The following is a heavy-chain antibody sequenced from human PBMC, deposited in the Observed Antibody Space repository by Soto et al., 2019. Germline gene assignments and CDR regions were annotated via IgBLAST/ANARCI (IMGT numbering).Heavy chain of an antibody. CDR2: IYYSGST. V-gene: IGHV4-59*01. D-gene: IGHD2-21*01. J-gene: IGHJ4*02. CDR1: GGSISSYY. Sequence: SETLSLTCTVSGGSISSYYWSWIRQPPGKGLEWIGCIYYSGSTNYNPSLKSRVTISVDTSKNQFSLKLSSVTAADTAVYYCARDFGDGFDYWGQGTLVTVSS. CDR3: ARDFGDGFDY.